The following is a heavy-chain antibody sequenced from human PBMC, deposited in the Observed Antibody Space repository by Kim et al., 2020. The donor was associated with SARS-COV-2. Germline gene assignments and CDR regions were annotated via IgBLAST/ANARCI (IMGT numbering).Heavy chain of an antibody. Sequence: GGSLRLSCAASGFTFSDYYMSWIRQAPGKGLEWVSYISSSGSTIYYADSVKGRFTISRDNAKNSLYLQMNSLRAEDTAVYYCARGTSDSTLEWLLEHYYFYYGMDVWGQGTTVTVSS. CDR1: GFTFSDYY. CDR2: ISSSGSTI. D-gene: IGHD3-3*01. J-gene: IGHJ6*02. CDR3: ARGTSDSTLEWLLEHYYFYYGMDV. V-gene: IGHV3-11*01.